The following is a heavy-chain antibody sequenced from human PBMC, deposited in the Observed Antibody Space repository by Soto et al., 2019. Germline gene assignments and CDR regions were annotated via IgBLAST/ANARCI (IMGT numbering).Heavy chain of an antibody. CDR2: INQDGSRK. V-gene: IGHV3-7*05. CDR1: GFTFSIYW. Sequence: GSLRLSCAASGFTFSIYWLTWVRQPPGKGLEWVANINQDGSRKSYVDSVKGRFTISRDNAKNSLYLQLNSLGAEDTAVYYCARHDYADYNSYYGMDVWGQGTTVTVSS. J-gene: IGHJ6*02. D-gene: IGHD4-17*01. CDR3: ARHDYADYNSYYGMDV.